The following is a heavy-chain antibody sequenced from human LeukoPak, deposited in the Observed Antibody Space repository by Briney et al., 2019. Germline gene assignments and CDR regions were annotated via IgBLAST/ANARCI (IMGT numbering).Heavy chain of an antibody. CDR2: IFPIFGTA. Sequence: SVKVSCKASGGTFSSYAISWVRQAPGQGLEWMGRIFPIFGTANYAQKFQGRVTITTDESTSTAYMELSSLRSEDTAVYYCARDPGGVVAATPYYFDYWGRGTLVTVSS. J-gene: IGHJ4*02. CDR1: GGTFSSYA. V-gene: IGHV1-69*05. CDR3: ARDPGGVVAATPYYFDY. D-gene: IGHD2-15*01.